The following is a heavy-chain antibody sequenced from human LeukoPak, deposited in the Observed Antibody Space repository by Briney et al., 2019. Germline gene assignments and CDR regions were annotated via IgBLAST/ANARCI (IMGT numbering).Heavy chain of an antibody. CDR2: IIPIFGTA. D-gene: IGHD2-15*01. J-gene: IGHJ5*02. Sequence: GSSVKVSCKASGGTFSSYAISWVRQAPGQGLEWMGGIIPIFGTANYAQKFQGRVTITADESTSTAYMELSSLRSEDTAVYYCARTPDVGYCSGGSCYPPTWFDPWGQGTLVTVSS. CDR1: GGTFSSYA. CDR3: ARTPDVGYCSGGSCYPPTWFDP. V-gene: IGHV1-69*01.